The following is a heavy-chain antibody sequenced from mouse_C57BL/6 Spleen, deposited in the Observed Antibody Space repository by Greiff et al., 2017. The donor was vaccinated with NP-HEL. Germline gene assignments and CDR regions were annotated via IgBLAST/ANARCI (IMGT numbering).Heavy chain of an antibody. D-gene: IGHD2-5*01. CDR3: EYYSSSPYYDMDV. Sequence: QVQLQQSGAELAKPGASVKLSCKASGYTFTSYWMHWVKQRPGQGLEWIGYINPSSGYTKYNQKFKDKATLTVDKSSSTAYMQLSSLTYEGSAVYYSEYYSSSPYYDMDVWGTGTSVTVSS. J-gene: IGHJ4*01. CDR1: GYTFTSYW. V-gene: IGHV1-7*01. CDR2: INPSSGYT.